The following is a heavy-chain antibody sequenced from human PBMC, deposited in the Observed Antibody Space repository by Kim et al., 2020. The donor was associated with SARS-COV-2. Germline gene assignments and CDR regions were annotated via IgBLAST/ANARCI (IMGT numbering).Heavy chain of an antibody. CDR3: ATNWGSWLDAFDI. Sequence: YAQGFTGRFVFSLDTSVSTASLQISSLKAEDTAVYYCATNWGSWLDAFDIWGQGTMVTVSS. J-gene: IGHJ3*02. D-gene: IGHD7-27*01. V-gene: IGHV7-4-1*02.